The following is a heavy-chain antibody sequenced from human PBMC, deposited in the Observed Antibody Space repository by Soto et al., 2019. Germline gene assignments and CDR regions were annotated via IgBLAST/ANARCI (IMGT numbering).Heavy chain of an antibody. J-gene: IGHJ5*02. D-gene: IGHD3-10*01. Sequence: QVQLQQWGAGLLKPSETLSLTCAVYGGSFSDYYWSWIRQPPGKGLEWIGEINHSGSTNYKPSLKRRVTISVDTSKNQFSLKLNSMTAADTAVYYCARGGAGVTENWFDPWGQGTLVTVSS. V-gene: IGHV4-34*01. CDR2: INHSGST. CDR1: GGSFSDYY. CDR3: ARGGAGVTENWFDP.